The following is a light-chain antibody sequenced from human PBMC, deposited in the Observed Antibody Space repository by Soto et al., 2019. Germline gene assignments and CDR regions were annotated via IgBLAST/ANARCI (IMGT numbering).Light chain of an antibody. J-gene: IGKJ3*01. CDR1: QSVSSNY. CDR3: QQRSNWPPD. CDR2: GAS. Sequence: EIVLTQSPGTLSLSPGERATLSCRASQSVSSNYLAWYQQKPGQAPRLLIYGASTRATGIPDRFSGSGSGTDFTLAISSLEPEDFAVYYCQQRSNWPPDFGPGTKVDI. V-gene: IGKV3D-20*02.